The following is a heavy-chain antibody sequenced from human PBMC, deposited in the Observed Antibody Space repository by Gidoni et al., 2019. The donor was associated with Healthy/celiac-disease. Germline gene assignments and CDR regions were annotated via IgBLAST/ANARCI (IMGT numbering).Heavy chain of an antibody. CDR2: MNPNSGNT. Sequence: QVQLVQSGAEVKKPGASVKVSCKASGYTFTSYDINWVRQATGQGLEWMGWMNPNSGNTGYAQKFQGRVNMTRNTSISTAYMELSSLRSEDTAVYYCARGRYYDSSGYIRENWFDPWGQGTLVTVSS. D-gene: IGHD3-22*01. CDR1: GYTFTSYD. J-gene: IGHJ5*02. V-gene: IGHV1-8*01. CDR3: ARGRYYDSSGYIRENWFDP.